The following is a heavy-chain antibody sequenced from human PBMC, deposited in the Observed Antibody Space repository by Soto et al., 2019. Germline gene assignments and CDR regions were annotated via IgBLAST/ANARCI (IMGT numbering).Heavy chain of an antibody. CDR3: ARVMCGDCSTYYYYSMDV. D-gene: IGHD2-21*02. CDR1: GFNFGTYT. J-gene: IGHJ6*02. V-gene: IGHV3-21*01. CDR2: IGTTSSYI. Sequence: EVRLVESGGGLVKPGGSLRLSCAASGFNFGTYTMNWVRQAPGKGLEWVSSIGTTSSYIYYADSVRCRFTISRDNARDSLYLQMSSLRAEDTAFYYCARVMCGDCSTYYYYSMDVWGQGTTVTVSS.